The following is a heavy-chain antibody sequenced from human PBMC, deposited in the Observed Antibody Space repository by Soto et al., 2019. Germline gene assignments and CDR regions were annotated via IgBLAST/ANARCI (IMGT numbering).Heavy chain of an antibody. CDR2: IYYSGST. J-gene: IGHJ4*02. CDR1: GGSIRSGDYY. Sequence: SETMSLTCTVSGGSIRSGDYYWSWIRQPPGKGLEWIGYIYYSGSTYYNPSLKSRVTISVDTSKNQFSLKLSSVTAADTAVYYCARGSMIVVNYFDYWGQGTLVTVSS. V-gene: IGHV4-30-4*01. CDR3: ARGSMIVVNYFDY. D-gene: IGHD3-22*01.